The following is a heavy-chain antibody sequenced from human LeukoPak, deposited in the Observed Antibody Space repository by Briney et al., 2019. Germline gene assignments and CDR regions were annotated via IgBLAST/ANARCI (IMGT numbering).Heavy chain of an antibody. J-gene: IGHJ4*02. CDR3: ASGYRGYSGYVPFDY. CDR2: ISGSGGST. Sequence: GGTLRLSCAASGFTFSSYGMSWVRQAPGKGLEWVSAISGSGGSTYYADSVKGRITISRDNSKNTLYLQMNSLRAEDTAVYYCASGYRGYSGYVPFDYWGQGTLVTVSS. D-gene: IGHD5-12*01. CDR1: GFTFSSYG. V-gene: IGHV3-23*01.